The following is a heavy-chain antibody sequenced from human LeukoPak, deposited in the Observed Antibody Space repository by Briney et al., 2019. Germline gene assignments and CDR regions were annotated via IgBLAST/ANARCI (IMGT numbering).Heavy chain of an antibody. CDR1: GFTFSSYA. D-gene: IGHD6-25*01. J-gene: IGHJ4*02. CDR2: VSIGGTNT. Sequence: GGSLRLSCAASGFTFSSYAMSWVRQAPGKGLEWVSAVSIGGTNTYYADSGKGRFTISRDNSKNTVYLQMNSLRAEDTAVYYCATGGTRAATGRMGFWGQGTLVTVSS. V-gene: IGHV3-23*01. CDR3: ATGGTRAATGRMGF.